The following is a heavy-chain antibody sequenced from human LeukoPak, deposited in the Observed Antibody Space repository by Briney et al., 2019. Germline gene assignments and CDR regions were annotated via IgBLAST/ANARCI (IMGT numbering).Heavy chain of an antibody. Sequence: GGSLRLSCAASGFTSSSYSMNWVRQAPGKGLEWVSSISSSSSYIYYADSVKGRFTISRDNAKNSLYLQMNSLRAEDTAVYYCARDHHSSGWYPFDYWGQGTLVTVSS. CDR3: ARDHHSSGWYPFDY. CDR1: GFTSSSYS. V-gene: IGHV3-21*01. CDR2: ISSSSSYI. J-gene: IGHJ4*02. D-gene: IGHD6-19*01.